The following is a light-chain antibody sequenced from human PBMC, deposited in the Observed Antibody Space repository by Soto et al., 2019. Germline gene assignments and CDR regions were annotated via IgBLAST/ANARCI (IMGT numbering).Light chain of an antibody. J-gene: IGKJ1*01. V-gene: IGKV1-5*03. Sequence: DIQMTQSPSTLSASVGDRVTITCRASQSIGSWLAGYQQKPGKAPKLLIYKASSLESGVPSRFSGSGSGTEFTLTISSLQPDDFATYYCQQYNSYSWTFGQGTKVEIK. CDR1: QSIGSW. CDR2: KAS. CDR3: QQYNSYSWT.